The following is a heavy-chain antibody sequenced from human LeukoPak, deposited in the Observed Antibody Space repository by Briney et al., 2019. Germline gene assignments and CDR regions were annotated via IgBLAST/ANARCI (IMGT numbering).Heavy chain of an antibody. V-gene: IGHV4-39*01. CDR1: GGSISSSSYY. J-gene: IGHJ6*02. CDR2: VYYGGTT. CDR3: GRHQCCSGGSSYANYYYYGMDV. Sequence: PSETLSLTCTVSGGSISSSSYYWGWIRQPPGRGLEWHGIVYYGGTTYYIPSLKSRSTISVDTSKNQRSLKLSSVTAADTAVYYGGRHQCCSGGSSYANYYYYGMDVWGQGTTVTVSS. D-gene: IGHD2-15*01.